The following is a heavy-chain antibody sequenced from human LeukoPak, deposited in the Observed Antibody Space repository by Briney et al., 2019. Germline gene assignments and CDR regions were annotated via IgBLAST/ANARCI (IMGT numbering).Heavy chain of an antibody. J-gene: IGHJ4*02. CDR1: GGSISSSSYY. V-gene: IGHV4-39*07. CDR3: ARVSMAIGSYYFDY. Sequence: SETLSLTCTVSGGSISSSSYYWGWIRQPPGKGLEWIGNIYYSGSTYYNPSLKSRVTISLDTSKNQFSLRLSSVTAADTAVYYCARVSMAIGSYYFDYWGQGTLVTVFS. D-gene: IGHD5-24*01. CDR2: IYYSGST.